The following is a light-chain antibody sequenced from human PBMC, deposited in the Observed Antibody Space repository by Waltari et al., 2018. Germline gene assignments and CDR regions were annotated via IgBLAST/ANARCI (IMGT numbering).Light chain of an antibody. J-gene: IGKJ1*01. CDR3: QQYLLFWT. CDR2: DAS. CDR1: QTINRW. Sequence: DIQMTQSPSTLSASLGDRVTITCRASQTINRWLAWYQQKPGKAPELLIHDASTLESGVPPRFSGSGSGTEFTLTISSVQPEDVATYYCQQYLLFWTFGQGTRVEIK. V-gene: IGKV1-5*01.